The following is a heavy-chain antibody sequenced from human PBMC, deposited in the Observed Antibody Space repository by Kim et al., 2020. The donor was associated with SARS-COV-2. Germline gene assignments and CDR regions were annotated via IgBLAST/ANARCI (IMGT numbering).Heavy chain of an antibody. CDR3: AREGAGSGYDTNWFDP. Sequence: SETLSLTCTVSGASVSSYYWSWIRQPPGKGLEWIGYIYHSGSTTYNPSLKSRVTISVDTCKNQFSLKLSSVTAADTAVYYCAREGAGSGYDTNWFDPWG. V-gene: IGHV4-59*02. CDR2: IYHSGST. CDR1: GASVSSYY. D-gene: IGHD5-12*01. J-gene: IGHJ5*02.